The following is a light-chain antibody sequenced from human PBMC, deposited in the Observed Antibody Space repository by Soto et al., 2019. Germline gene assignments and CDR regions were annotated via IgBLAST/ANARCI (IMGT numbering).Light chain of an antibody. V-gene: IGKV1-9*01. CDR3: QQFNSYPLT. J-gene: IGKJ4*01. CDR2: AAS. Sequence: DIHLTQSPSFLSASVGDRVTITCRASQGIASSLAWYQQKAGKAPKLLIYAASTLESGVPSRFSGSGPGTEFPLTISSLQPEDFGIYYCQQFNSYPLTFGGGTKVEIK. CDR1: QGIASS.